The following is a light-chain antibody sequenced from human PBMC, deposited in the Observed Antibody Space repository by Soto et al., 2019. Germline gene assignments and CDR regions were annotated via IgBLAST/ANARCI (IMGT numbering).Light chain of an antibody. CDR2: GAS. Sequence: IVMTQSPATLSVSPGKRATLSCRASQSVSSSYLAWYQQKPGQAPRLLIYGASSRATGIPDRFSGSGSGTDFTLTISSLEPEDFAVYYCHQRSNGPPWTFGQGTKVDIK. CDR1: QSVSSSY. CDR3: HQRSNGPPWT. V-gene: IGKV3D-20*02. J-gene: IGKJ1*01.